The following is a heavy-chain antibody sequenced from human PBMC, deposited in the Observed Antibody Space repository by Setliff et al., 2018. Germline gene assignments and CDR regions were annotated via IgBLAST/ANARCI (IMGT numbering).Heavy chain of an antibody. Sequence: SVKVSCKASGGTFSSYGISWERQAPGQGLEWMGGTIPIFGTTNYAQKFQGRVTIITDESTTTAYMELSSLRSEDTAVYYCAREGVDSRSSTDYRYYMDVWGKGTTVTVSS. D-gene: IGHD3-22*01. V-gene: IGHV1-69*05. CDR3: AREGVDSRSSTDYRYYMDV. J-gene: IGHJ6*03. CDR2: TIPIFGTT. CDR1: GGTFSSYG.